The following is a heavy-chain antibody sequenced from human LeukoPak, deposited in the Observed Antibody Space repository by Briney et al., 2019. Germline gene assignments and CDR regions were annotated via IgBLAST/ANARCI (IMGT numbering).Heavy chain of an antibody. J-gene: IGHJ4*02. CDR2: IYPGDSDT. V-gene: IGHV5-51*01. CDR3: ARNGYSSGWYADY. CDR1: GYSFTSYW. D-gene: IGHD6-19*01. Sequence: GESLKISCKGSGYSFTSYWIGWVRQMPGKGLEWMGIIYPGDSDTRYSPSFQGQVIISADKSISTAYLQWSSLKASDTAMYYCARNGYSSGWYADYWGQGTLVTVSS.